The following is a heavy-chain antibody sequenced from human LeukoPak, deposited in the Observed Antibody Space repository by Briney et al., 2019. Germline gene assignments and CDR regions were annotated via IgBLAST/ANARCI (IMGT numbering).Heavy chain of an antibody. CDR2: ISRSSSYI. CDR3: ARDQGSGWSDFDY. CDR1: GFTFRTYT. D-gene: IGHD6-19*01. J-gene: IGHJ4*02. Sequence: GGSLRLSCAASGFTFRTYTMNWVRQAPGKGLERVSSISRSSSYIYYADSVRGRFTIFRDDARNSLYPLFNNLGAEDTAVYYCARDQGSGWSDFDYWGQGILVTVSS. V-gene: IGHV3-21*01.